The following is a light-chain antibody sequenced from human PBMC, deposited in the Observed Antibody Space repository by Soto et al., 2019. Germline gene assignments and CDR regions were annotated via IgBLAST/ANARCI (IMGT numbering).Light chain of an antibody. Sequence: AIRMTQSPSSLSASTGDRVTITFRASQGISSYLAWYQKKPGKAPKLRIYAASTLQIVVPSRFSGSVSWTDFTLTISCLQSEDFATYYCQQYYSYPRTFGQGTKVEIK. CDR2: AAS. V-gene: IGKV1-8*01. CDR3: QQYYSYPRT. CDR1: QGISSY. J-gene: IGKJ1*01.